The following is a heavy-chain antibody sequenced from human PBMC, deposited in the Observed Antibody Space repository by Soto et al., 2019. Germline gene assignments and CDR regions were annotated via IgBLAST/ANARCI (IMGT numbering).Heavy chain of an antibody. D-gene: IGHD3-22*01. CDR3: ARDLENLDYYDSSGYYYMDV. CDR2: INPSGGST. V-gene: IGHV1-46*01. CDR1: GYTFTSYY. J-gene: IGHJ6*02. Sequence: ASVKVSCKASGYTFTSYYMHWVRQAPGRGLEWMGIINPSGGSTSYAQKFQGRVTMTRDTSTSTVYMELSSLRSEDTAVYYCARDLENLDYYDSSGYYYMDVWAQGTTVTVSS.